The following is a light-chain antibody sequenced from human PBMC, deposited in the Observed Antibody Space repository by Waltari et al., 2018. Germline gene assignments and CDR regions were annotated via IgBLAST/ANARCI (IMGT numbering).Light chain of an antibody. Sequence: EIVLTQSPGTLSLSPGERATLSCRASQSISRTLVWYQKKPGQAPMLLIYAASTRATVIPDRFSGSGSGTDFSLTISRLEPEDFAVYYCQHYLRLPVTFGQGTKVEIK. CDR2: AAS. CDR3: QHYLRLPVT. CDR1: QSISRT. V-gene: IGKV3-20*01. J-gene: IGKJ1*01.